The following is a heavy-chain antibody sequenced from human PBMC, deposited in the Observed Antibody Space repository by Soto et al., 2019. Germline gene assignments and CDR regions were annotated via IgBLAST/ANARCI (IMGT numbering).Heavy chain of an antibody. CDR3: AGSSGYYPPFDY. D-gene: IGHD3-22*01. J-gene: IGHJ4*02. CDR2: IYHSGST. V-gene: IGHV4-30-2*01. Sequence: SETLSPTCAVSGGSISSGGYSWSWIRQPPGKGLEWIGYIYHSGSTYYNPSLKSRVTISVDRSKNQFSLKLSSVTAADTAVYYCAGSSGYYPPFDYWGQGTLVTVSS. CDR1: GGSISSGGYS.